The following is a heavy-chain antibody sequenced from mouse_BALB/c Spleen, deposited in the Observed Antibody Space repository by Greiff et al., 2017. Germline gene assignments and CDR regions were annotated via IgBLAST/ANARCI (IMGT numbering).Heavy chain of an antibody. J-gene: IGHJ2*01. D-gene: IGHD2-4*01. Sequence: EVMLVESGGGLVKPGGSLKLSCAASGFTFSDYYMYWVRQTPEKRLEWVATISDGGSYTYYPDSVKGRFTISRDNAKNNLYLQMSSLKTEDTAMYYCARIYYDYDGGYFDYWGQGTTLTVSS. CDR3: ARIYYDYDGGYFDY. CDR1: GFTFSDYY. CDR2: ISDGGSYT. V-gene: IGHV5-4*02.